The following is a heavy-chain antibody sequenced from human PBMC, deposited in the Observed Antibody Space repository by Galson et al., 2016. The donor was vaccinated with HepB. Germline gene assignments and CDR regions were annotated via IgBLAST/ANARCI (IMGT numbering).Heavy chain of an antibody. CDR1: GFTFTSYA. CDR3: ARAWIHLYDLDY. Sequence: SLRLSCAASGFTFTSYAMSWVRQAPGKGLEWVSGITGSGAGTYYADSVKGRFTISRDNSKNTLYLQMNSLRAEDTAVYYCARAWIHLYDLDYWGRGALVTVSS. D-gene: IGHD5-18*01. CDR2: ITGSGAGT. V-gene: IGHV3-23*01. J-gene: IGHJ4*02.